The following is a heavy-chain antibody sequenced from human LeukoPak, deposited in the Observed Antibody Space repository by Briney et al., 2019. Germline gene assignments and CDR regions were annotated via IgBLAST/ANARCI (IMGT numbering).Heavy chain of an antibody. CDR2: ISAYNGNT. CDR1: GYTFTSYG. D-gene: IGHD6-13*01. CDR3: ARHGISWGGIAAAGNWFDP. Sequence: GASVKVSCKASGYTFTSYGISWVRQAPGQGLEWMGWISAYNGNTNYAQKLQGRVTMTTDTSTSTAYMELRSLRSDDTAVYYCARHGISWGGIAAAGNWFDPWGQGTLVTVSS. J-gene: IGHJ5*02. V-gene: IGHV1-18*01.